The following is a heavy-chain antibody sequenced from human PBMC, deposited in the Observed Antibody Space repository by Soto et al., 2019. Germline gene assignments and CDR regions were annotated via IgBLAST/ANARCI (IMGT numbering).Heavy chain of an antibody. CDR1: GFTFSSYA. CDR3: AKGSRVAVAVAGRYYFDY. D-gene: IGHD6-19*01. J-gene: IGHJ4*02. Sequence: GGSLRLSCAASGFTFSSYAMSWVRQAPGKGLEWVSAISGSGGSTYYADSVKGRFTISRDNSKNTLYLQMNSLRAEDTAVYYCAKGSRVAVAVAGRYYFDYWGQGTLVTVSS. V-gene: IGHV3-23*01. CDR2: ISGSGGST.